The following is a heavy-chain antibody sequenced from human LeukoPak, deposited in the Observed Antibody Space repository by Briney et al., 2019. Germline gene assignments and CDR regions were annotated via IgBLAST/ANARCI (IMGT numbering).Heavy chain of an antibody. CDR2: ITSSGNTI. V-gene: IGHV3-48*03. CDR1: GFIFSSHV. CDR3: ARGSPGY. Sequence: GGSLRVSCAASGFIFSSHVMNWVRQAPGKGLEWVSYITSSGNTIYYANSVKGRFTISRDNAKNSLYLQMNSLRAEDTAVYYCARGSPGYWGQGTLVTVSS. J-gene: IGHJ4*02.